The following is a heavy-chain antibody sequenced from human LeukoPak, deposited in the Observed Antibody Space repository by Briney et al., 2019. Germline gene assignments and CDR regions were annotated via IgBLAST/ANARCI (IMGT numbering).Heavy chain of an antibody. V-gene: IGHV1-69*04. Sequence: SVKVSCKASGGTFSSYAISWVRQAPGQGLEWMGRIIPILGIANYAQKLQGRVTMTTDTSTSTAYMELRSLRSDDTAVYYCAWSSGYFYEYLQHWGQGTLVTVSS. CDR2: IIPILGIA. J-gene: IGHJ1*01. CDR1: GGTFSSYA. D-gene: IGHD3-22*01. CDR3: AWSSGYFYEYLQH.